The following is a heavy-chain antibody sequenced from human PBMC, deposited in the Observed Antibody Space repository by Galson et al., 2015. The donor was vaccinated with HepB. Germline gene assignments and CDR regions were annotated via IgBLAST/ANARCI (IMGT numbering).Heavy chain of an antibody. V-gene: IGHV5-51*01. J-gene: IGHJ3*02. CDR1: GYSFTSYW. CDR2: IYPGDSDI. D-gene: IGHD3-22*01. Sequence: QSGAEVKKPGESLKISCKASGYSFTSYWIGWGRQMPGKGLEWMGIIYPGDSDIRYSPSFQGQVTISADKSINTAYLQWSSLKASDTAMYYCARGILVVVTSHDAFDIWGQGTMVTVSS. CDR3: ARGILVVVTSHDAFDI.